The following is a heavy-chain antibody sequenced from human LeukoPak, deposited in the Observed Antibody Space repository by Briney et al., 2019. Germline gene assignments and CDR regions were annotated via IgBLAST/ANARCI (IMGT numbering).Heavy chain of an antibody. D-gene: IGHD2-15*01. J-gene: IGHJ4*02. CDR1: GYSISSGYY. CDR2: IYHSGST. CDR3: ARDLLCTGGSCYGAFYFDY. V-gene: IGHV4-38-2*02. Sequence: SETLSLTCTVSGYSISSGYYWGWIRQPPGKGLEWIGSIYHSGSTYYNPSLKSRVTISVDTSKNQFSLKLSSVTAADTAVYYCARDLLCTGGSCYGAFYFDYWGQGTLVTVSS.